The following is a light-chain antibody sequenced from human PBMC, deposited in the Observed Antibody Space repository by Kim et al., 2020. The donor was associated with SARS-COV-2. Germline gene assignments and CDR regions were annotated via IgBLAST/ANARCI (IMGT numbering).Light chain of an antibody. J-gene: IGKJ5*01. CDR1: QGIASW. Sequence: DVQMTQSPSYVSASVGDMITITCRASQGIASWLAWYQQKPGKAPKLLIYAASALQSGVSSRFSGSGSGREFTLTIRSLQPEDVATYFCQQSNKLPITFGQGTRLEIK. CDR2: AAS. CDR3: QQSNKLPIT. V-gene: IGKV1-12*01.